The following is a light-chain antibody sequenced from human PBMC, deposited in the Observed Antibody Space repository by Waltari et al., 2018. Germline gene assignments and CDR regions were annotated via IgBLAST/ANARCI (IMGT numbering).Light chain of an antibody. J-gene: IGLJ1*01. CDR3: HVWHPHVDPGV. CDR1: NIGNYS. CDR2: YDR. Sequence: SYVVTQPPSVSVAPGETATINCGGDNIGNYSVQWYRQKAGQAPVLVIFYDRDRPSGIPERVSGSNSGNTATLTISRVEAGDEARYYCHVWHPHVDPGVFGTGTEVTVL. V-gene: IGLV3-21*04.